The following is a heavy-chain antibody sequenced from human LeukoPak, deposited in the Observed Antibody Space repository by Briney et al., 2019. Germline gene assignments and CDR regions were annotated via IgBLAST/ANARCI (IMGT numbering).Heavy chain of an antibody. J-gene: IGHJ4*02. CDR3: AKDPYRASSGLVDY. V-gene: IGHV3-23*01. D-gene: IGHD5-12*01. Sequence: GESLRLSCAASGFTFSSYAMSWVRQAPGKGLEWVSVISNTGGSTFYADSVKGRFTISRDNSKNTLYLQMNSLRAEDTAVYYCAKDPYRASSGLVDYWGQGTLVTVSS. CDR2: ISNTGGST. CDR1: GFTFSSYA.